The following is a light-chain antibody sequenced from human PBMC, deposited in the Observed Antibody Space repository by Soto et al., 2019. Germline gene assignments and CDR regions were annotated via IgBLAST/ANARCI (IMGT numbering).Light chain of an antibody. V-gene: IGKV1-39*01. CDR3: QQSYNTPT. CDR1: QSISSY. J-gene: IGKJ3*01. Sequence: DIQMTQSPSSLSASVEDRVTITCRASQSISSYLNWYQQKPGKAPKLLIYAASNLQSGVPSRFSGSGSGTDFTLTISSLQPEDFATYYCQQSYNTPTFGPGTKVDIK. CDR2: AAS.